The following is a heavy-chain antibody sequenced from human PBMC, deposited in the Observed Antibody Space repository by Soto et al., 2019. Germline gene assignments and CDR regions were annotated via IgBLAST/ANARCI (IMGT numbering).Heavy chain of an antibody. D-gene: IGHD5-12*01. J-gene: IGHJ4*02. V-gene: IGHV1-69*13. CDR1: GCTFSSYA. Sequence: SVKVSCKASGCTFSSYAISWVRQAPGQGLEWMGGVIPIFGTANYAQKFQGRVTITADESTSTAYMELSSLRSEDTAVYYCARGDRDGYLTDWGQGTLVIVSS. CDR2: VIPIFGTA. CDR3: ARGDRDGYLTD.